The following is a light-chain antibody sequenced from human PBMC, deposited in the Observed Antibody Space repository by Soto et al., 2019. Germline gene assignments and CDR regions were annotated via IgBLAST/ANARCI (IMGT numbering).Light chain of an antibody. V-gene: IGKV1-33*01. Sequence: DIQMTQSPSSLSASVGDRVTITCQASQDISNYLNWYQQKPGKAPKLLIYDASNLETGVPSRFSGSGSGTDFTCTISSLQPEDIATYYCQQYDNLPLTFGGGTKVEIK. CDR1: QDISNY. CDR3: QQYDNLPLT. CDR2: DAS. J-gene: IGKJ4*01.